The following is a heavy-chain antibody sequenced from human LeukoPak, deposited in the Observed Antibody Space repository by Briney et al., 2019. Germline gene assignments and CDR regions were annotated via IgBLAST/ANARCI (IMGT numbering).Heavy chain of an antibody. CDR2: IIPIFGIA. V-gene: IGHV1-69*04. D-gene: IGHD5-18*01. CDR1: GGTFSSYA. CDR3: ARVPDTAMVTYYGMDV. J-gene: IGHJ6*02. Sequence: VASVKVSCKASGGTFSSYAISWVRQAPGQGLEWMGRIIPIFGIANYAQKFQGRVTITADKSTSTAYMELSSLRSEDTAVYYCARVPDTAMVTYYGMDVWGQGTTVTVSS.